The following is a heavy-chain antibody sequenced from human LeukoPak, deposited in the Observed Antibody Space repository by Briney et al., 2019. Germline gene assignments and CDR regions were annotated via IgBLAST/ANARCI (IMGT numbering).Heavy chain of an antibody. CDR3: ARKSSHFDSSGYFDY. CDR1: GFTFSSYW. Sequence: GGSLRLSCAASGFTFSSYWMHWVRQAPGKGLVWVSRINSDGSSTRYADSVKGRFTISRDNAKNTLSLQMNSLRVEDTAVYYCARKSSHFDSSGYFDYWGQGTLLTVSS. J-gene: IGHJ4*02. CDR2: INSDGSST. V-gene: IGHV3-74*01. D-gene: IGHD3-22*01.